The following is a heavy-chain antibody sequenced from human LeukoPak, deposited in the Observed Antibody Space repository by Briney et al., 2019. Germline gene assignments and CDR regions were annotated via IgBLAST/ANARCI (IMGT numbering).Heavy chain of an antibody. D-gene: IGHD5-24*01. CDR1: GYSISSGYY. CDR2: IYHSGST. V-gene: IGHV4-38-2*01. CDR3: SRVIRRDVYNYDGFDI. Sequence: SETLSLTCAVSGYSISSGYYWGWVRQPPGKGLEWVGSIYHSGSTYYNPSLKSRVLISVETSKNQFYLNLNFVTAADTAVYFCSRVIRRDVYNYDGFDIWGQGTMVTVSS. J-gene: IGHJ3*02.